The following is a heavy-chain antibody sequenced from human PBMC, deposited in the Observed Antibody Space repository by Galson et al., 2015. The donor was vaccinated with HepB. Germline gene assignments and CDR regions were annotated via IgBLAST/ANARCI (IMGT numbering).Heavy chain of an antibody. CDR3: AKARITAAGRGFDY. J-gene: IGHJ4*02. CDR1: GFTFSTYV. V-gene: IGHV3-23*01. D-gene: IGHD6-13*01. CDR2: ISGSGGST. Sequence: LRLSCAASGFTFSTYVMNWVRQAPGKGLEWVSVISGSGGSTYYADSVKGRFTISRDNSKNTLYLQMNSLRAEDTAVYYCAKARITAAGRGFDYWGQGTLVTVSS.